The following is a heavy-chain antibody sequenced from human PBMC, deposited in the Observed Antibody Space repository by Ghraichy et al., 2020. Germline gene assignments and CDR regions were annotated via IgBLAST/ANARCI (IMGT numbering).Heavy chain of an antibody. V-gene: IGHV4-34*01. Sequence: SETLSLTCAVYGGSFSGYYWSWIRQPPGKGLEWIGEINHSGSTNYNPSLKSRVTISVDTSKNQFSLKLSSVTAADTAVYYCARLPQRVLTIFGVVRSGDYYYYGMDVWGQGTTVTVSS. CDR2: INHSGST. J-gene: IGHJ6*02. CDR1: GGSFSGYY. CDR3: ARLPQRVLTIFGVVRSGDYYYYGMDV. D-gene: IGHD3-3*01.